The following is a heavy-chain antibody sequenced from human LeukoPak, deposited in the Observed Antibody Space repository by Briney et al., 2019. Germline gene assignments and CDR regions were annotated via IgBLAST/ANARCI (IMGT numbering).Heavy chain of an antibody. V-gene: IGHV1-69*05. CDR2: IIPIFGTA. J-gene: IGHJ4*02. Sequence: GASVKVSCKXSGGTFSSNAISWVRQAPGQGLEWMGRIIPIFGTANYAQKFQGRVTITTDESTSTAYMELSSLRSEDTAVYYCASGTVLMVYAISYWGQGTLVTVSS. CDR1: GGTFSSNA. CDR3: ASGTVLMVYAISY. D-gene: IGHD2-8*01.